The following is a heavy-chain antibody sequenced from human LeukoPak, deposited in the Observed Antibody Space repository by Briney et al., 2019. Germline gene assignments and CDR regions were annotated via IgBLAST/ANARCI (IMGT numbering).Heavy chain of an antibody. CDR1: GFTFSSYI. CDR2: NI. Sequence: GGSLRLSCAASGFTFSSYIMTWVRQAPGKGLEWVSSNIYYADSLKGRFTISRDNAKNSLFLQMNSLRAEDTALYYCAREGLVAPNAFDAWGQGTMVTVSS. CDR3: AREGLVAPNAFDA. D-gene: IGHD5-12*01. J-gene: IGHJ3*01. V-gene: IGHV3-21*01.